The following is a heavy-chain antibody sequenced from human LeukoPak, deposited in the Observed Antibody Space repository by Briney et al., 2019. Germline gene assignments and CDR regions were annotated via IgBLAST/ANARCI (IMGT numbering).Heavy chain of an antibody. D-gene: IGHD3-22*01. CDR2: IYYSGST. J-gene: IGHJ3*02. CDR1: GGFISSYY. CDR3: ARAMIVAIGAFDI. V-gene: IGHV4-59*01. Sequence: SETLSLTCTVSGGFISSYYWSWIRQPPGKGLEWIGYIYYSGSTNYNPSLKSRVTISVDTSKNQFSLKLSSVTAADTAVYYCARAMIVAIGAFDIWGQGTMVTVSS.